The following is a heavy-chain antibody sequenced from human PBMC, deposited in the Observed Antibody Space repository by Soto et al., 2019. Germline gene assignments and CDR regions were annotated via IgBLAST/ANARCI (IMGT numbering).Heavy chain of an antibody. Sequence: GGSLRLSCAASGFTFSSYAMSWVRQAPGKGLEWVSAISGSGGSTYYADSVKGRFTISRDNSKNTLYLQMNSLRAEDTAVYYCARDMEITMIVVVIPYYFAYWGQGTLVTVSS. CDR2: ISGSGGST. J-gene: IGHJ4*02. CDR1: GFTFSSYA. D-gene: IGHD3-22*01. CDR3: ARDMEITMIVVVIPYYFAY. V-gene: IGHV3-23*01.